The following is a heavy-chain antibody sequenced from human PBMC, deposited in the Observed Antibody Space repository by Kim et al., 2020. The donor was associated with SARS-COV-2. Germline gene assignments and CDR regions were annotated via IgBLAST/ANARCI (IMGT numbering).Heavy chain of an antibody. CDR1: GGSISSGDYY. V-gene: IGHV4-30-4*01. Sequence: SETLSLTCTVSGGSISSGDYYWTWIRQPPGKGLEWIGYIYYSGNTYSNPSLKSRVSMSVDTSKNQFSLKLSSVTAADTAVYYCARGVGYSGSYHIPGRWGQGTLVTVSS. J-gene: IGHJ1*01. CDR2: IYYSGNT. CDR3: ARGVGYSGSYHIPGR. D-gene: IGHD1-26*01.